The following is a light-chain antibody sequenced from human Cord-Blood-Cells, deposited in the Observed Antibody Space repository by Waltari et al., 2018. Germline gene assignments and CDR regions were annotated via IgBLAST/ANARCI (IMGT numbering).Light chain of an antibody. CDR1: SYNIGSKY. J-gene: IGLJ3*02. V-gene: IGLV1-47*01. CDR2: RNK. Sequence: QGLTITSNRSSYNIGSKYVSWYQQLPGTAPKLLIYRNKQRPSGVPDRFFCSKSATSAFLAILGFRSEVVAYCYGGGGDNGVCVGFGGGTKLTVL. CDR3: GGGDNGVCVG.